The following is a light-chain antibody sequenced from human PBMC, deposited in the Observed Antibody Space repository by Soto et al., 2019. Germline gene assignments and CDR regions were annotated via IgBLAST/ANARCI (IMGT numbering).Light chain of an antibody. Sequence: MGRTQCPATQSVTTGERATLYCRARQSVSSNLAWYQQKPAQAPSLLIYGASSRATGILARFICSVSVTVFTLTISSLHSGDFALYNFQQYNDLPGTFGQGPNVDTK. V-gene: IGKV3-15*01. CDR1: QSVSSN. CDR2: GAS. CDR3: QQYNDLPGT. J-gene: IGKJ1*01.